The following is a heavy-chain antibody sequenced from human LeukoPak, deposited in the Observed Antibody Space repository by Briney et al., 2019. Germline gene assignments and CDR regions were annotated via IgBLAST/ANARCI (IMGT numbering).Heavy chain of an antibody. CDR3: ARVEGLGATTVGFDY. J-gene: IGHJ4*02. CDR2: IIPLFGIA. D-gene: IGHD1-26*01. Sequence: ASVKVSCKASGGTFSSSAISWVRQAPGQGLEWMGRIIPLFGIANYAQKFRGRVTITADKSTSTAYMEPSSLRSEDTAVYYCARVEGLGATTVGFDYWGQGTLVTVSS. CDR1: GGTFSSSA. V-gene: IGHV1-69*04.